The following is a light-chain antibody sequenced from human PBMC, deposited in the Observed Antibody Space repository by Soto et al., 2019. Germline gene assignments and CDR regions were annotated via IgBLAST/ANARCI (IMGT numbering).Light chain of an antibody. J-gene: IGLJ1*01. CDR3: ISYAGSNNYV. CDR1: SSDVGSYSS. Sequence: QSVLTQPPSASGSPGQSVTISCTGTSSDVGSYSSVAWFQHHPGKAPKLMIYEVSKRPSGVPDRFSGSKSGNTASLTVSGLQAEDEADYYCISYAGSNNYVFGTGTKVTVL. CDR2: EVS. V-gene: IGLV2-8*01.